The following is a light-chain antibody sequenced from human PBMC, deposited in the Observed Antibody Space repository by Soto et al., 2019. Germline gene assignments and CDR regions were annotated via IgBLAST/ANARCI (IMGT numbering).Light chain of an antibody. CDR3: SSYGGSNNLL. CDR2: EVT. J-gene: IGLJ2*01. V-gene: IGLV2-8*01. Sequence: QSALTQPPSASGSPGQSVTISCTGTSSDVGGYNYVSWYQQHPGKAPKLMIYEVTKRPSGVPDRFSGSKSANTASLTVSGLQAEDEADYFCSSYGGSNNLLFGGGTQVTVL. CDR1: SSDVGGYNY.